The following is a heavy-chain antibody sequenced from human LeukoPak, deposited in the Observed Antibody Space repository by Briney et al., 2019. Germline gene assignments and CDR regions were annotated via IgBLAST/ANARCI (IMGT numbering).Heavy chain of an antibody. CDR1: GFTFGSYA. CDR3: AKAGRGSSSEKSYYFDY. Sequence: PGGSLRLSCAASGFTFGSYAMGWVRQAPGKGLEWVSAISSSGASKYYADSVKGRFTISRDNSKNTLYLQMNSLRAEDTAVYYCAKAGRGSSSEKSYYFDYWGQGTLVTVSS. D-gene: IGHD6-13*01. J-gene: IGHJ4*02. V-gene: IGHV3-23*01. CDR2: ISSSGASK.